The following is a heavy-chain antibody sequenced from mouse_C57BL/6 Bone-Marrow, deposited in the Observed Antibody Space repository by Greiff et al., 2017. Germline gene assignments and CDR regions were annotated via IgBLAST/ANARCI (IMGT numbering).Heavy chain of an antibody. D-gene: IGHD6-1*01. J-gene: IGHJ2*01. V-gene: IGHV1-76*01. CDR2: IYPGSGNT. Sequence: VKLMESGAELVRPGASVKLSCKASGYTFTDYYINWVKQRPGQGLEWIARIYPGSGNTYYNEKFKGKATLTAEKSSSTAYMQLSSLTSEDSAVYFCATLYYFDYWGQGTTLTVSS. CDR1: GYTFTDYY. CDR3: ATLYYFDY.